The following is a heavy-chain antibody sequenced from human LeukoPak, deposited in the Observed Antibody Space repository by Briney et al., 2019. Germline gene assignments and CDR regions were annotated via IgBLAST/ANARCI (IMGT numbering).Heavy chain of an antibody. CDR1: GFSFSHHY. CDR3: ARAFYVLGSFLPDY. Sequence: GGSLRLSCAASGFSFSHHYMDWVPQAPGKGLEGVARIRMKVNNSTTEYVASVKGRFTISRDDSKNSLYLQMNRLTTEDTAVYYCARAFYVLGSFLPDYWGQGTLVTVSS. D-gene: IGHD3-10*01. V-gene: IGHV3-72*01. CDR2: IRMKVNNSTT. J-gene: IGHJ4*02.